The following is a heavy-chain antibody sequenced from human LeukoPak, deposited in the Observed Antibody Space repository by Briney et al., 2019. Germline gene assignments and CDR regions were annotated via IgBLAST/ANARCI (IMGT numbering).Heavy chain of an antibody. CDR3: ARDWGMELELQIRFDY. J-gene: IGHJ4*02. CDR2: ISSSGSTI. Sequence: GGSLRLSCAASGFTFSDYYMSWIRQAPGKGLEWVSYISSSGSTIYYADSVKGRFTISRDNAKNSLYLQMNSLRAEDTALYYCARDWGMELELQIRFDYWGQGTLVTVSS. CDR1: GFTFSDYY. D-gene: IGHD1-7*01. V-gene: IGHV3-11*04.